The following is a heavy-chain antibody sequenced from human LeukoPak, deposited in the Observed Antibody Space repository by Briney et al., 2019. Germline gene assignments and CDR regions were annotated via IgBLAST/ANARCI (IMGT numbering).Heavy chain of an antibody. CDR1: GVSINSYY. D-gene: IGHD5-24*01. CDR2: IYYSGST. J-gene: IGHJ4*02. Sequence: SETLSLTCTVSGVSINSYYWSWIRQPPGRGLEWIGYIYYSGSTNYSPSLKSRVTISVDTSKNQFSLNLSSVTAADTAVYYCARAKDGYNYYFDYWGQGTLVAVSS. V-gene: IGHV4-59*01. CDR3: ARAKDGYNYYFDY.